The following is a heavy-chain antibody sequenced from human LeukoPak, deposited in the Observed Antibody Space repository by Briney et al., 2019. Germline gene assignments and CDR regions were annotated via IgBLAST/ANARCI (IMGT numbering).Heavy chain of an antibody. CDR3: ATYPFRGDTHYFDC. J-gene: IGHJ4*02. CDR1: GGSISSSSYY. Sequence: SETLSLTCTVSGGSISSSSYYWGWIRQPPGKGLEWLGSIYYSGSTYYNPSLKSRVTISVDTSKNQFSLKLSSETAADTAVYYCATYPFRGDTHYFDCWSQGILVTVSS. D-gene: IGHD3-16*01. V-gene: IGHV4-39*07. CDR2: IYYSGST.